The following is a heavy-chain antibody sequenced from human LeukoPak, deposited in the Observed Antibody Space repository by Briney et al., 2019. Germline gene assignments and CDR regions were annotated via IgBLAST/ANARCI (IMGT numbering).Heavy chain of an antibody. J-gene: IGHJ2*01. CDR3: ARAARGWYRVYWYFDL. Sequence: KPSETLSLTGAVYGGSFSGYYWSWIRQPRGKGLEWIGEINHSGSTNYNPSLKSRVTISVDTSKNQFSLKLSSVTAADTAVYYCARAARGWYRVYWYFDLWGRGTLDTVSS. CDR1: GGSFSGYY. D-gene: IGHD6-19*01. CDR2: INHSGST. V-gene: IGHV4-34*01.